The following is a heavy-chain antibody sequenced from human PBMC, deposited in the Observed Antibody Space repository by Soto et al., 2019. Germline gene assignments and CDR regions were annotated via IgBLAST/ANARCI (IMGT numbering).Heavy chain of an antibody. D-gene: IGHD2-15*01. V-gene: IGHV4-31*03. CDR2: IYYSGST. J-gene: IGHJ4*02. Sequence: SETLSLTCTVSGGSISSGGYYWSWIRQHPGKGLEWIGYIYYSGSTYYNPSLKSRVTISVDTSKNQFSLKLSSVTAADTAVYYCARDQGYCSGGSCYSGYYFDYWGQGTLVTVSS. CDR3: ARDQGYCSGGSCYSGYYFDY. CDR1: GGSISSGGYY.